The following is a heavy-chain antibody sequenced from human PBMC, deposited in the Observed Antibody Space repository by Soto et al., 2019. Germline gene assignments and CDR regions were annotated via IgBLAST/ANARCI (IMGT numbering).Heavy chain of an antibody. CDR3: AKRVEYSSSTHYFDY. J-gene: IGHJ4*02. D-gene: IGHD6-6*01. CDR2: ISDGGEDT. V-gene: IGHV3-23*01. Sequence: EVQLLESGGGLVQPGGSLRLACEVSGFTFSGYAMSWVRQAPGKGLEWVSAISDGGEDTYYADSVRGRFTISRDNSENTLFLQMNSLRAEDTAVYYCAKRVEYSSSTHYFDYWGQGTLVTVSS. CDR1: GFTFSGYA.